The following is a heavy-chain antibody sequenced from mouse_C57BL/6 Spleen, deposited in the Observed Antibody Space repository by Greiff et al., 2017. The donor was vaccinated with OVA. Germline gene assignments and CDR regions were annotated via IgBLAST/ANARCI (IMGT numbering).Heavy chain of an antibody. V-gene: IGHV1-18*01. D-gene: IGHD3-3*01. J-gene: IGHJ4*01. CDR3: ARSPRDADSHYYAMDY. CDR1: GYTFTDYN. Sequence: EVQLQQSGPELVKPGASVKIPCKASGYTFTDYNMDWVKQSHGKSLEWIGDINPNNGGTIYNQKFKGKATLTVDKSSSTAYMELRSLTSEDTAVYYCARSPRDADSHYYAMDYWGQGTSVTVSS. CDR2: INPNNGGT.